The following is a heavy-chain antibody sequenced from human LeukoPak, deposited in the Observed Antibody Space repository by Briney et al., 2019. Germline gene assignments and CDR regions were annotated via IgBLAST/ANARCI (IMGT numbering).Heavy chain of an antibody. CDR3: ARSLSDYNNNPLGF. CDR1: GGSVSSGSYY. V-gene: IGHV4-61*01. D-gene: IGHD4-11*01. Sequence: PSETLSLTCTVSGGSVSSGSYYWSWIRQPPGKGLEWIGYIYHSGSTNYNPSLKSRVTISVDTSKNQFSLRLSSVTAADTAVYYCARSLSDYNNNPLGFWGQGTLVTVSS. J-gene: IGHJ1*01. CDR2: IYHSGST.